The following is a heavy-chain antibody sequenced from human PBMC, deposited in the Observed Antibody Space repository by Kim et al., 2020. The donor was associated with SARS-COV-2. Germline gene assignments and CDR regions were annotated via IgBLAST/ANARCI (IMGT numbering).Heavy chain of an antibody. CDR1: GGSLSSSSYY. Sequence: SETLSLTCTVSGGSLSSSSYYWGWIRQPPGKGREWIGTAYYSGNNYHNPSLKSRITISVDTSKNQFSLKLGSVTAADTAVYYCAIHQRYSSGGYVAFYY. V-gene: IGHV4-39*01. D-gene: IGHD6-19*01. J-gene: IGHJ6*01. CDR3: AIHQRYSSGGYVAFYY. CDR2: AYYSGNN.